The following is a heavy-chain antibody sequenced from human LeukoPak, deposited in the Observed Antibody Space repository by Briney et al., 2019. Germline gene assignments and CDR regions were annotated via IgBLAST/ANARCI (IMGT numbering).Heavy chain of an antibody. CDR2: IYSGGST. J-gene: IGHJ3*02. D-gene: IGHD3-22*01. Sequence: GGSLRLSCAASGFTVSSNDMSWVRQAPGKGLEGVSVIYSGGSTYYADSVRGRFTISRDSSRNTLYLQMNSLRAEDTAVYYCARVGSFYDRSGYYSALDIWGQGTMVTVSS. V-gene: IGHV3-53*01. CDR3: ARVGSFYDRSGYYSALDI. CDR1: GFTVSSND.